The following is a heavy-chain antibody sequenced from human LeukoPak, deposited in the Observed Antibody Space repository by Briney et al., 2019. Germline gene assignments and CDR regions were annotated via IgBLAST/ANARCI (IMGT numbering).Heavy chain of an antibody. CDR1: GGSIISYY. CDR3: ARLPLLYSSSTTPAYYFDY. D-gene: IGHD6-6*01. CDR2: VYYSGST. Sequence: KPSETLSLTCTVSGGSIISYYWSWVRQPPGKGLEWIGNVYYSGSTNYNPSLRSRVTISVDTSKNQFSLKLTSVTAADTAVYFCARLPLLYSSSTTPAYYFDYWGQGTLVTVSS. V-gene: IGHV4-59*08. J-gene: IGHJ4*02.